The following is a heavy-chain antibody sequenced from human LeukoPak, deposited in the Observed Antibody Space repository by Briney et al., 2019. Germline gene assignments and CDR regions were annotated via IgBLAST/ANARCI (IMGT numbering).Heavy chain of an antibody. CDR2: IKQDGSEK. J-gene: IGHJ5*02. V-gene: IGHV3-7*01. Sequence: GGSLRLSCAASAFTVSSSYMSWVRQAPGKGLEWVANIKQDGSEKYYVDSVKGRFTISRDNAKNSLYLQMNSLRAEDTAVYYCARARWFDPWGQGTLVTVSS. CDR1: AFTVSSSY. CDR3: ARARWFDP.